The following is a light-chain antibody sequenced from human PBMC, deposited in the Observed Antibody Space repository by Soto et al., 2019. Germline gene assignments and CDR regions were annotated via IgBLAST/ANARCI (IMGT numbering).Light chain of an antibody. CDR2: AGS. CDR1: QGISSY. J-gene: IGKJ2*01. V-gene: IGKV1-9*01. Sequence: IKLTQSPSFLSASIGERVTITWRANQGISSYFAWYQQKPGRAPKLLIYAGSTLQSGVPARFSGSGSGTYFTLTISGLQPEDFATYYCQQLRTFGQGTKLEIK. CDR3: QQLRT.